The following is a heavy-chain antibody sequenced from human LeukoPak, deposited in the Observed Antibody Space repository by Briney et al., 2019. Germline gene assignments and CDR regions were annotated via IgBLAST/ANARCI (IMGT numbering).Heavy chain of an antibody. CDR3: AGEVDGAFDI. CDR1: GFTISSYS. Sequence: GGSLRLSCVASGFTISSYSMNWVRQAPGKGLEWVSSISENSKDIFYVDSVKGRFTISRDNAKNSLYLQMNSLRADDTAVYYCAGEVDGAFDIWGQGTMVTVSS. V-gene: IGHV3-21*01. J-gene: IGHJ3*02. CDR2: ISENSKDI.